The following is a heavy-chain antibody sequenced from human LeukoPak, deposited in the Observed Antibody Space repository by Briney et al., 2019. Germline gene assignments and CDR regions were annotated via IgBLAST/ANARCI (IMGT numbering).Heavy chain of an antibody. CDR1: GGSFSGYY. J-gene: IGHJ6*03. V-gene: IGHV4-34*01. CDR3: ARLTKNDSGSFRFGKKKRGYMDV. D-gene: IGHD3-10*01. Sequence: SETLSLTCAVYGGSFSGYYWTWIRQPPGKGLEWIREINHSGSTNYNPSLKSRVTISVDTSKNQFSLKLSSVTAADTAVYYCARLTKNDSGSFRFGKKKRGYMDVWGKGTTVTISS. CDR2: INHSGST.